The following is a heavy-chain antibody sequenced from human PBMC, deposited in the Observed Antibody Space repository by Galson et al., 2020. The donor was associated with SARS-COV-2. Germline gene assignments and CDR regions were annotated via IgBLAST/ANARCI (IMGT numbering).Heavy chain of an antibody. D-gene: IGHD3-10*01. CDR3: ARDSGTMVQGITNWFDP. V-gene: IGHV4-30-2*01. J-gene: IGHJ5*02. CDR2: KSQYGDT. Sequence: SETLSLTCALSGGSVSSGGYSWSWIRRPPGKGLEWIGSKSQYGDTYYHPSLKSRVTILIDRSQNQFSLKLASVTAADTAVYYCARDSGTMVQGITNWFDPWGQGTLVTVSS. CDR1: GGSVSSGGYS.